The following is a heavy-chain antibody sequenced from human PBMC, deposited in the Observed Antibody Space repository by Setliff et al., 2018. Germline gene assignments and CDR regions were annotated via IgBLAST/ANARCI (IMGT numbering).Heavy chain of an antibody. J-gene: IGHJ4*02. CDR1: GFTLDDYY. Sequence: AGGSLRLSCEASGFTLDDYYMTWIRQAPGKGLEWISYISSSGYTIYYANSVKGRFSISRDNIKNTAFLQMNSLRADDTAMYYCVASPSNKNGHFEYWGQGTLVTVSS. CDR2: ISSSGYTI. CDR3: VASPSNKNGHFEY. V-gene: IGHV3-11*04.